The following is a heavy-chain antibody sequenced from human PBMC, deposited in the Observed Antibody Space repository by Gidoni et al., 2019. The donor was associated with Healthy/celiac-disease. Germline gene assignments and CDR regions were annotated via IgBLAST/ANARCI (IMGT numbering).Heavy chain of an antibody. Sequence: EVQLVESGGGLVKPGGSLRLACAASGFSFSSYSMNWVRQAPGKGLEWVSSISSSSSYIYYADSVKGRFTISRDNAKNSLYLQMNSLRAEDTAVYYCARAPIYNWNVDGTTEFDYWGQGTLVTVSS. V-gene: IGHV3-21*01. J-gene: IGHJ4*02. CDR1: GFSFSSYS. CDR3: ARAPIYNWNVDGTTEFDY. CDR2: ISSSSSYI. D-gene: IGHD1-20*01.